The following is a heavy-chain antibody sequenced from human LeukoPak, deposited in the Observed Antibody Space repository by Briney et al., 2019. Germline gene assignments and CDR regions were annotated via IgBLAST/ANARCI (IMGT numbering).Heavy chain of an antibody. CDR1: GGSFSSSSYY. CDR3: VRRGHTAAAT. CDR2: IYYDGRT. D-gene: IGHD6-25*01. V-gene: IGHV4-39*01. J-gene: IGHJ6*02. Sequence: PSETLSLTCIVSGGSFSSSSYYWVWIRQPPGKGLEWIGSIYYDGRTYYNPSLRSRLTISVDTSKNQFSLKVSSVTAADTALYSCVRRGHTAAATWGQGTTVTVSS.